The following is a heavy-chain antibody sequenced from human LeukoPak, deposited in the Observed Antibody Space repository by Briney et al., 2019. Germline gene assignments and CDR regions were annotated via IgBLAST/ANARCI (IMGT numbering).Heavy chain of an antibody. J-gene: IGHJ4*02. CDR1: GFTFSSYW. CDR3: ARVALGSTTTNCDY. Sequence: GGSLRLSCAAAGFTFSSYWMSWVRQAPGKWLEWGANIKEDGSEKYYVDSVKGRFTISRDNAKNSLYLQMNSLRAEDTAVYYCARVALGSTTTNCDYWGQGTLVSVSS. D-gene: IGHD1-26*01. CDR2: IKEDGSEK. V-gene: IGHV3-7*05.